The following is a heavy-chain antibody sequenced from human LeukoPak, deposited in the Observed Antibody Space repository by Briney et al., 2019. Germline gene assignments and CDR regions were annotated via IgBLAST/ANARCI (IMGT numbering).Heavy chain of an antibody. Sequence: QAGGSLRLSCAASGFTFSSYGIHWVRQAPGKGLEWVAVIWYDGSNKYYADSVKGRFTISRDNSKNTLYLQMNSLRAEDTAVYYYARDIFYSSSQIDYWGQGTLVTVSS. D-gene: IGHD6-13*01. CDR2: IWYDGSNK. V-gene: IGHV3-33*01. J-gene: IGHJ4*02. CDR3: ARDIFYSSSQIDY. CDR1: GFTFSSYG.